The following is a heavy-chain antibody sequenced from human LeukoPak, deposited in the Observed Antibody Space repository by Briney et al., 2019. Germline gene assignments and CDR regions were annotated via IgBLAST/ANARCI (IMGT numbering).Heavy chain of an antibody. Sequence: PGRSLRLSCAASGFTFDDYAVHWVRQAPGKGLEWVSGISWNSGSIGYADSVKGRFTISRDNAKNSLYLQMNSLRAEDTALYYCAKDIQYQLLHGGFDYWGQGTLVTVSS. V-gene: IGHV3-9*01. D-gene: IGHD2-2*01. CDR2: ISWNSGSI. CDR1: GFTFDDYA. CDR3: AKDIQYQLLHGGFDY. J-gene: IGHJ4*02.